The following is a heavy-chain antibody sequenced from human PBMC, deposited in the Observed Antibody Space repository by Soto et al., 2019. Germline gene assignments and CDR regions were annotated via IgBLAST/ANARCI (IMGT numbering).Heavy chain of an antibody. CDR2: ISANNDHT. CDR3: ARHNYGSGSTYFDY. Sequence: ASVKVSCKASGYTLNTYGITWVRQAPGQGLEWMGWISANNDHTNYPQKLQGRVTMTTDTSTSTAYMELRSLTSYDTAVYYCARHNYGSGSTYFDYWGQGTLVTVSS. V-gene: IGHV1-18*01. CDR1: GYTLNTYG. J-gene: IGHJ4*02. D-gene: IGHD3-10*01.